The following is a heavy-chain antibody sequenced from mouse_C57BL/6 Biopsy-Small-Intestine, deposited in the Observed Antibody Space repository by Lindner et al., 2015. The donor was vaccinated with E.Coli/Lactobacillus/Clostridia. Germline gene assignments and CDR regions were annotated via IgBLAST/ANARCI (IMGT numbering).Heavy chain of an antibody. D-gene: IGHD1-1*02. CDR3: ARGGEGPYYYGPGGFDP. J-gene: IGHJ4*01. V-gene: IGHV1-85*01. CDR2: VNPNTGSK. Sequence: SVKVSCKASGYTFTSYDINWVRQATGQGLEWVGWVNPNTGSKGNAQKFQGRVTMTRNTSISTAYMELSSLRSEDTAVYYCARGGEGPYYYGPGGFDPWGQGTLVTVSS. CDR1: GYTFTSYD.